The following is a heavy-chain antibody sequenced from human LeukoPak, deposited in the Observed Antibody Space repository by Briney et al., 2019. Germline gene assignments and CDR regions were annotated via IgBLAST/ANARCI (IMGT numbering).Heavy chain of an antibody. V-gene: IGHV4-39*01. D-gene: IGHD5-18*01. CDR1: GGSISSSSYY. CDR3: ARQEELHVDTAMVGGLFDY. J-gene: IGHJ4*02. Sequence: SETLSLTCTVSGGSISSSSYYWGWIRQPPGKGLEWIGSIYYSGSTYYNPSLKSRVTISVDTSKSQFSLKLSSVTAADTAVYYCARQEELHVDTAMVGGLFDYWGQGTLVTVSS. CDR2: IYYSGST.